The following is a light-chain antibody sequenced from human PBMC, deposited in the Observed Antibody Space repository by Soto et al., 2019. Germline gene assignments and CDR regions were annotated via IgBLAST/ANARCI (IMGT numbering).Light chain of an antibody. CDR2: GAS. Sequence: PCSRYFSRGDRATLSCRASQSVSSNLAWYQQKPGQAPRLLIYGASTRATGIQARFSGSGSGTEFTLTISCLQSEDFAIYYCQQYNNGTPSPFAEGTNAEI. CDR3: QQYNNGTPSP. J-gene: IGKJ4*01. CDR1: QSVSSN. V-gene: IGKV3-15*01.